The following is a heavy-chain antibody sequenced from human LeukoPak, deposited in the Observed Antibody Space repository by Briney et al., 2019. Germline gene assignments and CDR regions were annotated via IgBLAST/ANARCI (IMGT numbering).Heavy chain of an antibody. CDR2: ITPIFGAT. CDR1: GGTFSSFV. CDR3: AREKDCSTTSCYPHDAFDI. J-gene: IGHJ3*02. D-gene: IGHD2-2*01. Sequence: ASVKVSCRASGGTFSSFVISWVRQAPGQGFEWMGGITPIFGATNYAQKFQDRVTITPDESTSTAYMELSSLRSEDTAVYYCAREKDCSTTSCYPHDAFDIWGQGTMVTVSS. V-gene: IGHV1-69*13.